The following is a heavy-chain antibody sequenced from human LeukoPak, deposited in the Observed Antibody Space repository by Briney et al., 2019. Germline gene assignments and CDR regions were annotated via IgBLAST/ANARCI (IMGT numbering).Heavy chain of an antibody. CDR3: ATGRPADFWSGYYPYY. D-gene: IGHD3-3*01. CDR2: IYYSVSP. CDR1: GFTFSSYA. Sequence: LRLSCAASGFTFSSYAMSGVLQAPGKGLEGIGYIYYSVSPYYNPSLQSRVTISVDTSKNQFSLKLSSVTAPDTAVYYCATGRPADFWSGYYPYYWGQGTLVTVSS. J-gene: IGHJ4*02. V-gene: IGHV4-30-4*08.